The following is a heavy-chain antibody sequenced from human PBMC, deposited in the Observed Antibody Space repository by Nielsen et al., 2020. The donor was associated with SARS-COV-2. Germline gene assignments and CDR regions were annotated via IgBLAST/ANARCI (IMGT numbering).Heavy chain of an antibody. V-gene: IGHV4-39*01. Sequence: SETLSLTCTVSGGSISSSSYYWGWIRQPPGKGLEWIGSIYYSGSTYYNPSLKSRVTISIDTSKNQFSLKLSSVTAADTAVYYCARRGVGYSYGYPFDYWGQGTLVTVSS. D-gene: IGHD5-18*01. CDR3: ARRGVGYSYGYPFDY. CDR1: GGSISSSSYY. J-gene: IGHJ4*02. CDR2: IYYSGST.